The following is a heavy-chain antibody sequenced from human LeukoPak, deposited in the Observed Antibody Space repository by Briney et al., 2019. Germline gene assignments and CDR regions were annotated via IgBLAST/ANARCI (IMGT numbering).Heavy chain of an antibody. D-gene: IGHD6-19*01. CDR3: AKDITPGIAVAGQYYYYGMDV. CDR2: ISWNSGSI. V-gene: IGHV3-9*01. CDR1: GFTFDDYA. Sequence: PGGSLRLSWAASGFTFDDYAMHWVRQAPGKGLEWVSGISWNSGSIGYADSVKGRFTIFRDNAKNSLYLQMNSLRAEDTALYYCAKDITPGIAVAGQYYYYGMDVWGQGTTVTVSS. J-gene: IGHJ6*02.